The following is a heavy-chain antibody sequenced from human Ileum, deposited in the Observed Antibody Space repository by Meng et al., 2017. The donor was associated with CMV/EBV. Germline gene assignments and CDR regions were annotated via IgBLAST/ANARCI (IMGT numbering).Heavy chain of an antibody. Sequence: GESLKISCAASGFTFSDYWMTWVRQAPGKGLDWVASIKPDGSDKKYVDSLKGRFTISRDNAKNSLYLQMNSLRDEDTAVYYCARGLGWGRFDPWGQGTGVTVSA. CDR1: GFTFSDYW. V-gene: IGHV3-7*01. J-gene: IGHJ5*02. CDR2: IKPDGSDK. CDR3: ARGLGWGRFDP. D-gene: IGHD6-19*01.